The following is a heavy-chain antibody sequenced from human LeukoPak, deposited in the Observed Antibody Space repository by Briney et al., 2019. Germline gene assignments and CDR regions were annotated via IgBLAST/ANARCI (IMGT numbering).Heavy chain of an antibody. CDR3: ARIGRDRSQYH. CDR1: GGSIXRYY. V-gene: IGHV4-59*01. CDR2: IYYSART. D-gene: IGHD3-10*01. Sequence: GGSIXRYYWSGVRQPPGKGLELIGYIYYSARTNHHPSLNTRVTISVDTSKNQFSLKLSSVTAADTAVYYCARIGRDRSQYHWGQGTLVTVSS. J-gene: IGHJ5*02.